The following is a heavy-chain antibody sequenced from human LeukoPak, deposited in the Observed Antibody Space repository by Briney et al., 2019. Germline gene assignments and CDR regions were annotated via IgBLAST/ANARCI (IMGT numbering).Heavy chain of an antibody. J-gene: IGHJ4*02. CDR3: AKDRLGGPYFFHY. CDR2: ISSSGSTI. D-gene: IGHD3-16*01. CDR1: GFTFSSYE. V-gene: IGHV3-48*03. Sequence: GGSLRLSCAASGFTFSSYEMNWVRQAPGKGLEWVSYISSSGSTIYYADSVKGRFTISRDNSKNTLYLQINTLRAEDTAVYFCAKDRLGGPYFFHYWGQGTLVTVSS.